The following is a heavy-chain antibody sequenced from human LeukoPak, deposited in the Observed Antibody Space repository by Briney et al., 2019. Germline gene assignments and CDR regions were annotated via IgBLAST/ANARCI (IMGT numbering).Heavy chain of an antibody. Sequence: GRSLRLSCAASGFTFSSYAMHWVRQAPGKGLEWVAVISYDGSNKYYADSVKGRFTISRDNSKNTLYLQMNSLRAEDTAVYYCAREPGYSYGFGPDYWGQGTLVTVSS. CDR3: AREPGYSYGFGPDY. CDR2: ISYDGSNK. V-gene: IGHV3-30-3*01. D-gene: IGHD5-18*01. CDR1: GFTFSSYA. J-gene: IGHJ4*02.